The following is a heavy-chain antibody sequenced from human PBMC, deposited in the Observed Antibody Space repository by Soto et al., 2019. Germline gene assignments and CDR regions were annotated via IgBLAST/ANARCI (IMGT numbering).Heavy chain of an antibody. CDR1: GGTFSSYA. V-gene: IGHV1-69*13. J-gene: IGHJ5*02. D-gene: IGHD1-26*01. CDR3: ARKLGSTPSNWFDP. Sequence: VASVKVSCKASGGTFSSYAISWVRQAPGQGLEWMGGIIPIFGTANYAQKFQGRVTITADESTSTAYMELSSLRSEDTAVYYCARKLGSTPSNWFDPWGQGTLVTVSS. CDR2: IIPIFGTA.